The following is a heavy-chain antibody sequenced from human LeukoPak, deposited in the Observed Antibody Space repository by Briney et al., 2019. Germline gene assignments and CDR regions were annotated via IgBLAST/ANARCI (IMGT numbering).Heavy chain of an antibody. J-gene: IGHJ3*02. CDR1: GFTFSSYD. CDR3: ARASLNEAFDI. Sequence: PGGSLGLSCAASGFTFSSYDMHWVRQATGKGLEWVSAIGTAGDTYYPGSVKGRFTISRENAKNSLYLQMNSLRAGDTAVYYCARASLNEAFDIWGQGTMVTVSS. V-gene: IGHV3-13*01. D-gene: IGHD1-1*01. CDR2: IGTAGDT.